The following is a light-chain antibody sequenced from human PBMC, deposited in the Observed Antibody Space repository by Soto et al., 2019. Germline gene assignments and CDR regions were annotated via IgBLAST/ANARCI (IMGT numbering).Light chain of an antibody. V-gene: IGKV3-15*01. Sequence: EVVVTQAPAPLSVSLGDTATLSCRANQTVSSHLAWYQQKPGQAPRLLIYRASTSATGVPARFIGSWSWTEFNLTVTRLLSEDFAIYDAQLDQNCPPLIFGGGTSVE. CDR3: QLDQNCPPLI. CDR1: QTVSSH. CDR2: RAS. J-gene: IGKJ4*01.